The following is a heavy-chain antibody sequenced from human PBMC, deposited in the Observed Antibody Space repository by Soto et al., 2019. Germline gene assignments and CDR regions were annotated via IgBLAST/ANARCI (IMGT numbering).Heavy chain of an antibody. CDR1: GFTFSSYA. D-gene: IGHD3-22*01. CDR3: ARALISNRSGYFHDAFDI. Sequence: QVQLVESGGGVVQPGRSLRLSCAASGFTFSSYAMHWVRQAPGKGLEWVAVISYDGSNKYYADSVKGRFTISRDNSKNTLYLQMNSLRAEDTAVYYCARALISNRSGYFHDAFDIWGQGTMVTVSS. V-gene: IGHV3-30-3*01. J-gene: IGHJ3*02. CDR2: ISYDGSNK.